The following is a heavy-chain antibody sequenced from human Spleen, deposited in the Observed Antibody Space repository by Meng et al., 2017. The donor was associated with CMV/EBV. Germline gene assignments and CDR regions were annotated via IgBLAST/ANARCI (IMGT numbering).Heavy chain of an antibody. D-gene: IGHD5-18*01. V-gene: IGHV4-34*01. CDR3: AGGIGYSYGNGDY. Sequence: QVQLQPWGAGLLKPSETLSLTCAVYGGSFSGYYWSWIRQPPGKGLEWIGEINHSGSTNYNPSLKSRVTISVDTSKNQFSLKLSSVTAADTAVYYCAGGIGYSYGNGDYWGQGTLVTVSS. J-gene: IGHJ4*02. CDR1: GGSFSGYY. CDR2: INHSGST.